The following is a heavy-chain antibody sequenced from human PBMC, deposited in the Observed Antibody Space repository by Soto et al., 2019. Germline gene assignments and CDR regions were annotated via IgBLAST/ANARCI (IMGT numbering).Heavy chain of an antibody. J-gene: IGHJ4*02. V-gene: IGHV3-74*01. CDR1: GFPFSSYW. CDR3: AREYYGLFTGYYTDY. CDR2: ISGDGVTT. Sequence: EVQLVESGGDLVQRGGSLRLSCAASGFPFSSYWMHWVRHTPGKGLDWVARISGDGVTTYYADSVTGRFTVSRDNAKNTLSLKISGLRAADTAVYYCAREYYGLFTGYYTDYWGQGTLVSVSS. D-gene: IGHD3-9*01.